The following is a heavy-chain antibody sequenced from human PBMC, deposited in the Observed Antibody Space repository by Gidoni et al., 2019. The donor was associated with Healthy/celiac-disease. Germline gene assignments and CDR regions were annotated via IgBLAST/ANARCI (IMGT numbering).Heavy chain of an antibody. J-gene: IGHJ4*02. CDR3: ASQNYDFWSGYSADFDY. D-gene: IGHD3-3*01. V-gene: IGHV4-39*01. CDR2: IYYSGST. Sequence: QLQLQASGPGLVTPSEPLSLTCTVSGGSIRRSSYYWGWSRPPPGKGLEWIGRIYYSGSTYYNPSLKSRGIISVDTSKNQFSLKLSSVTAADTAVYYCASQNYDFWSGYSADFDYWGQGTLVTVSS. CDR1: GGSIRRSSYY.